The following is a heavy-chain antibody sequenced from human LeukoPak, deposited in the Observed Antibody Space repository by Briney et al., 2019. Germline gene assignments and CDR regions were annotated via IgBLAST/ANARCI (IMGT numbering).Heavy chain of an antibody. CDR3: TRNSGWYGLS. V-gene: IGHV3-23*01. CDR2: IDYDGGSG. Sequence: PGGSLRLSCTVSGFTLSSYEMSWIRQAPGKGLEWVSSIDYDGGSGHYADSVKGRFTISRDNSNNTLFLHLNSLRAEYTAVYYCTRNSGWYGLSWGQGTLVTVSS. J-gene: IGHJ1*01. D-gene: IGHD6-19*01. CDR1: GFTLSSYE.